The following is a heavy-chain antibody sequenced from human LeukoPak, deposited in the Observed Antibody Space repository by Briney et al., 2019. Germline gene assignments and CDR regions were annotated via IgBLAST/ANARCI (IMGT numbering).Heavy chain of an antibody. Sequence: GGSLRLSCAASGFTFSSYGMHWVRQAPGKGLEWVAVISYDGSNKYYADSVKGRFTISRDNSKNTLYLQMNSLRAEDTAVYYCAKQLRFLEWLPDAFDIWGQGTMVTVSS. D-gene: IGHD3-3*01. J-gene: IGHJ3*02. CDR2: ISYDGSNK. CDR3: AKQLRFLEWLPDAFDI. CDR1: GFTFSSYG. V-gene: IGHV3-30*18.